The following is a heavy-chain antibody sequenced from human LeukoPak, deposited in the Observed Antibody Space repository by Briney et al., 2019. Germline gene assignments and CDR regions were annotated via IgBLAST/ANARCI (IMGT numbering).Heavy chain of an antibody. V-gene: IGHV4-39*07. CDR1: GGSISSSSYY. J-gene: IGHJ4*02. CDR3: ARDSCSGGSCYLPSTFDY. Sequence: SETLSLTCTVSGGSISSSSYYWGWIRQPPGKGLEWIGSIYYSGSTNYNPSLKSRVTISVDKSKNQFSLKLSSVTAADTAVYYCARDSCSGGSCYLPSTFDYWGQGTLVTVSS. D-gene: IGHD2-15*01. CDR2: IYYSGST.